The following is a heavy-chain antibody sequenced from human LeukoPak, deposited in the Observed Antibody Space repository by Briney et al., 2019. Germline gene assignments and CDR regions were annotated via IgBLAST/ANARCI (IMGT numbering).Heavy chain of an antibody. D-gene: IGHD6-19*01. Sequence: SETLSLTCAVYGGSFSGYYWSWIRQPPGKGLEWIGYIYYSGSTYYNPSLKSRVTISVDTSKNQFSLKLSSVTAADTAVYYCARGEIAVALDYWGQGTLVTVSS. CDR2: IYYSGST. J-gene: IGHJ4*02. CDR3: ARGEIAVALDY. V-gene: IGHV4-30-4*08. CDR1: GGSFSGYY.